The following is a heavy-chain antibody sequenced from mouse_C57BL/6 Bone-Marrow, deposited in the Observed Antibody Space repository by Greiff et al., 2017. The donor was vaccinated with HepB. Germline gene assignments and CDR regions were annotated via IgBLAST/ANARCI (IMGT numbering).Heavy chain of an antibody. Sequence: ESGPGLVKPSQSLSLTCSVTGYSITSGYYWNWIRQFPGNKLEWMGYISYDGSNNYNPSLKNRISITRDTSKNQFFLKLNSVTTEDTATYYCARGITTVPETFAYWGQGTLVTVSA. V-gene: IGHV3-6*01. CDR3: ARGITTVPETFAY. D-gene: IGHD1-1*01. J-gene: IGHJ3*01. CDR2: ISYDGSN. CDR1: GYSITSGYY.